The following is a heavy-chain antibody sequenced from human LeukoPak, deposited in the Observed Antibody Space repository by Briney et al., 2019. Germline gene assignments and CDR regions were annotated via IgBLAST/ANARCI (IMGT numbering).Heavy chain of an antibody. V-gene: IGHV3-21*01. J-gene: IGHJ3*02. Sequence: PGGSLRLSCAASGFTFSSYAMNWVRQAPGEGLEWVSSISSSGSFIYYADSVKGRFTISRDNARNSLFLQMNSLRAEDTAVYYCARDLRYCSSASCSENGAFDIWGQGTMVTVSS. CDR3: ARDLRYCSSASCSENGAFDI. CDR2: ISSSGSFI. D-gene: IGHD2-2*01. CDR1: GFTFSSYA.